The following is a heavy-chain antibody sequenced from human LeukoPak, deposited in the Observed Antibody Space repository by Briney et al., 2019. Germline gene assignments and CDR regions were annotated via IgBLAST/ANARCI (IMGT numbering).Heavy chain of an antibody. CDR3: ARDRPDRDYDFWSPYYYMDV. Sequence: PGGSLRLSCAASGFTFSSYSMNWVRQAPGKGLEWVSYISSSSTIYYADSVKGRFTISRDNAKNSLYLQMNSLRAEDTAVYYCARDRPDRDYDFWSPYYYMDVWGKGTTVTVSS. V-gene: IGHV3-48*04. CDR2: ISSSSTI. J-gene: IGHJ6*03. D-gene: IGHD3-3*01. CDR1: GFTFSSYS.